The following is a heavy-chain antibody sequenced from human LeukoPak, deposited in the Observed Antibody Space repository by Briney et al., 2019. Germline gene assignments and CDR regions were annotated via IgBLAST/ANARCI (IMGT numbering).Heavy chain of an antibody. CDR2: INPNSGDT. Sequence: GASVKVSCKTCGYSFTGYFMHWVRQAPGQGLEWMGWINPNSGDTKYAQKFQGRVTMTRDTSINTAYMELRRLTSDDTAVYYCARVPSMVRGVVNYGMDVWGQGTTVTVSS. CDR1: GYSFTGYF. CDR3: ARVPSMVRGVVNYGMDV. J-gene: IGHJ6*02. D-gene: IGHD3-10*01. V-gene: IGHV1-2*02.